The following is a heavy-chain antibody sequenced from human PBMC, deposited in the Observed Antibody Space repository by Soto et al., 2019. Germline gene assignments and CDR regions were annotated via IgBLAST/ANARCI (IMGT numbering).Heavy chain of an antibody. CDR2: INPSGGST. Sequence: ASVKVSCKASGYTFTIYYMHWVRQAPGQGLEWMGIINPSGGSTSYAQKFQGRVTMTRDTSTSTVYMELSSLRSEDTAVYYCARAQPRLDYYDSSGNYYYYGMDVWGQGTTVTVSS. J-gene: IGHJ6*02. V-gene: IGHV1-46*01. D-gene: IGHD3-22*01. CDR1: GYTFTIYY. CDR3: ARAQPRLDYYDSSGNYYYYGMDV.